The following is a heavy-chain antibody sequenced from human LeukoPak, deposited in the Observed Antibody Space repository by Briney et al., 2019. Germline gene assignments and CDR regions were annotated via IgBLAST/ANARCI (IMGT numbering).Heavy chain of an antibody. CDR3: ARDDIVVAIGGMDY. D-gene: IGHD2-15*01. Sequence: GGSLRLSCAASGFTFSSYGMRWVRQAPGKGLEWVAVIWYDGSNKYYADSVKGRFTISRDNSKNTLYLQMNSLRAEDTAVYYCARDDIVVAIGGMDYWGQGTLVTVSS. V-gene: IGHV3-33*01. CDR1: GFTFSSYG. CDR2: IWYDGSNK. J-gene: IGHJ4*02.